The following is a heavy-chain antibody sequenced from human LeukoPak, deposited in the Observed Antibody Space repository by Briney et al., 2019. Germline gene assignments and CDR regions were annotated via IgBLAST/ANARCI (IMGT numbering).Heavy chain of an antibody. J-gene: IGHJ5*02. D-gene: IGHD1-7*01. Sequence: GGSLRLSCTASGLTFSTSGFNWVRQAPGKGLEWVASIGPTGSDRYHADSIKGRFTISRDNANNFLYLQMNSLRAEDTAVYYCAKARSITGTRSPNWFDPWGQGTLVTVSS. CDR2: IGPTGSDR. V-gene: IGHV3-21*06. CDR3: AKARSITGTRSPNWFDP. CDR1: GLTFSTSG.